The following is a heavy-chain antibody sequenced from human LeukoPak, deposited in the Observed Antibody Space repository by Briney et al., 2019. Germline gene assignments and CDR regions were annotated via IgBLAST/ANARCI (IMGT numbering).Heavy chain of an antibody. V-gene: IGHV4-39*01. J-gene: IGHJ4*02. CDR3: ASWHEMATIWATFDY. CDR2: IYYSGST. D-gene: IGHD5-24*01. Sequence: KSSETLSLTCTVSGGSISSSSYYWGWIRQPPGKGLEWIGSIYYSGSTYYNPSLKSRVTISVDTSKNQFSLKLSSVTAADTAVYYCASWHEMATIWATFDYWGQGTLVTVSS. CDR1: GGSISSSSYY.